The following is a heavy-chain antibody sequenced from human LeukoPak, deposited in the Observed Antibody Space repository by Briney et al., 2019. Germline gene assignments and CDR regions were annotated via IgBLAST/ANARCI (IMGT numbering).Heavy chain of an antibody. CDR2: ISSSSSTI. Sequence: PGGSLRLSCAASGFFFSNYVMNWVRQAPGKGLEWVSYISSSSSTIYYADSVKGRFTISRDNAKNSLYLQMNSLRAEDTAVYYCARDGREPLDYWGQGTLVTVSS. J-gene: IGHJ4*02. CDR3: ARDGREPLDY. CDR1: GFFFSNYV. V-gene: IGHV3-48*01. D-gene: IGHD1-14*01.